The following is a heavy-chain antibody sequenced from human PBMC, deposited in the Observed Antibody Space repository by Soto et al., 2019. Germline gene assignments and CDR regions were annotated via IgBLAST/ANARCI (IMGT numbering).Heavy chain of an antibody. CDR2: IYHSGST. Sequence: QLQLQESGSGLVKPSQTLSLTCAVSGGSISSGGYSWSWIRQPPGKGLEWIGYIYHSGSTYYNPSLKSRVPISVDRSKNQFSLKLSSVTAADTAVYYCARRVYDFWSGYYRFYGWFDPWGQVTLVTVSS. J-gene: IGHJ5*02. D-gene: IGHD3-3*01. CDR1: GGSISSGGYS. V-gene: IGHV4-30-2*01. CDR3: ARRVYDFWSGYYRFYGWFDP.